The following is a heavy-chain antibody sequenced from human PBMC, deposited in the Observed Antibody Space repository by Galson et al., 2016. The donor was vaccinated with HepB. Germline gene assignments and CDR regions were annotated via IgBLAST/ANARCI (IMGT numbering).Heavy chain of an antibody. Sequence: SVKVSCKASGDSFTDYGFSWVRQAPGQGLEWMGGIFPRFGAAKYAKMFQGRLTISADESTTTVYMDLHSLTSDDAAVYYCARGLWFGKQKWFGPWGQGTLVTVSS. CDR1: GDSFTDYG. CDR3: ARGLWFGKQKWFGP. J-gene: IGHJ5*02. D-gene: IGHD3-10*01. V-gene: IGHV1-69*13. CDR2: IFPRFGAA.